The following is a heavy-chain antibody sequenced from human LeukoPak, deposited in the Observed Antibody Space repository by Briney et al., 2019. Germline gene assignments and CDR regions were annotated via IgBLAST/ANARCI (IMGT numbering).Heavy chain of an antibody. CDR3: ASPKPVAGIMNYYYFMDV. J-gene: IGHJ6*03. Sequence: ASVKVSCKASGGTGSGFAISWVRQAPGQGLEWMGGVLPIFATANHAQRFQGRVTITTDASTRTAFLELSSLRSEDTAVYYCASPKPVAGIMNYYYFMDVWGKGTTVTVSS. CDR2: VLPIFATA. D-gene: IGHD6-19*01. CDR1: GGTGSGFA. V-gene: IGHV1-69*05.